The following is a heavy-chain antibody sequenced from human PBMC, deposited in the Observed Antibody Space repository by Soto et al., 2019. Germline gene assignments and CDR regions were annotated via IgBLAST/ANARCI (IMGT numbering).Heavy chain of an antibody. CDR1: GFILSDHY. Sequence: EVQLVESGGGLVRPGGSLRLSCAVSGFILSDHYMDWVRQAPGKGLEWVARSRNKANGYTTEYAASVKGRFTISRDDSKNSLYLQMNSLKTEDTAVYYCVREPQLTAVTAFDYWGQGTLVTVSS. D-gene: IGHD2-21*02. CDR2: SRNKANGYTT. J-gene: IGHJ4*02. V-gene: IGHV3-72*01. CDR3: VREPQLTAVTAFDY.